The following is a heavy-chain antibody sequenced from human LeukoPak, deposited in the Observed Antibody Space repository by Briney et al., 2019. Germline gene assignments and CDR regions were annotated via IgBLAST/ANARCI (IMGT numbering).Heavy chain of an antibody. V-gene: IGHV1-69*06. Sequence: ASVNVSCKASGGTFSSYAISWVRQAPGQGLEWMGGIIPIFGTANYAQKFQGRVTITADKSTSTAYMELSSLRSEDTAVYYCARDTATVTTGPYYYYMDVWGKGTTVTVSS. CDR3: ARDTATVTTGPYYYYMDV. D-gene: IGHD4-11*01. CDR1: GGTFSSYA. CDR2: IIPIFGTA. J-gene: IGHJ6*03.